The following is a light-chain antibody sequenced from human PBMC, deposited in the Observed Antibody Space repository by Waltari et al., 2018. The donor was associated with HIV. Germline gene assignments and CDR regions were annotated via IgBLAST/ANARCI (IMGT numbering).Light chain of an antibody. CDR1: TPNIGSNY. CDR2: SDN. CDR3: AAWDDSLNGREV. Sequence: QSVLTQPPSASGTPGQRVTIPCSGTTPNIGSNYVNWYQQFPGTAPKLLIYSDNQRPSGVPDRISGSKSGTSASLAISGLQVEDEAEYYCAAWDDSLNGREVFGGGTKLTVL. J-gene: IGLJ2*01. V-gene: IGLV1-44*01.